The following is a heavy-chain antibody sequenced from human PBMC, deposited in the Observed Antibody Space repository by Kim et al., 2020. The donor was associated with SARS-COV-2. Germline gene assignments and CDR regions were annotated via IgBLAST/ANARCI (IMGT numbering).Heavy chain of an antibody. D-gene: IGHD3-3*01. CDR1: GFTVSSNY. CDR3: ARGGDFGVVIDHENAFDI. J-gene: IGHJ3*02. CDR2: IYSGGST. Sequence: GGSLRLSCAASGFTVSSNYMSWVRQAPGKGLEWVSVIYSGGSTYYADSVKGRFTISRDNSKNTLYLQMNSLRAEDTAVYYCARGGDFGVVIDHENAFDIWGQGTMVTVSS. V-gene: IGHV3-66*01.